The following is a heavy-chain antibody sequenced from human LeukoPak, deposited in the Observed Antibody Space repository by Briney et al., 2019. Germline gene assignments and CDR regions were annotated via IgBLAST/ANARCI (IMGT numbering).Heavy chain of an antibody. V-gene: IGHV1-18*01. CDR1: GYTFTSYG. CDR2: ISAYNGNT. Sequence: ASVKVSCKASGYTFTSYGISWVRQAPGQGLEWMGWISAYNGNTNYAQKLQGRVTMTTDTSTSTAYMELRSLRSDGTAVYYCARDENYYDSSGYYYVRGYYYYGMDVWGQGTTVTVSS. J-gene: IGHJ6*02. D-gene: IGHD3-22*01. CDR3: ARDENYYDSSGYYYVRGYYYYGMDV.